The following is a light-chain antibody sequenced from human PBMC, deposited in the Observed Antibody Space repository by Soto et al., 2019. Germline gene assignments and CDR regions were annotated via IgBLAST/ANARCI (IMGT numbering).Light chain of an antibody. CDR3: QQSYSPPLT. V-gene: IGKV1-39*01. J-gene: IGKJ1*01. CDR2: AAS. CDR1: QSITSY. Sequence: DVQMTQSPSTRSASVGDTVTITGRASQSITSYLNWYPQKPGTGPKILIWAASSLQSGAPSRFSGSVSGTDFNLTISSLQTEDSATYYCQQSYSPPLTFGQGTKVDIK.